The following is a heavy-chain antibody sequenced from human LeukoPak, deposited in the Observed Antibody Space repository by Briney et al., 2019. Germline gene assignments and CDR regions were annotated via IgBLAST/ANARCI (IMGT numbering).Heavy chain of an antibody. CDR1: GFIFSQYS. V-gene: IGHV3-48*01. Sequence: GGSLRLSCAASGFIFSQYSMNWVRRAPGKGLEWVSHIRSSSETFYADSVKGRFTISRDNARNSLYLQMNNLRGEDTAIYYCARDAGNSGYGCDLWGQGTLVTVSS. CDR2: IRSSSET. D-gene: IGHD5-12*01. CDR3: ARDAGNSGYGCDL. J-gene: IGHJ5*02.